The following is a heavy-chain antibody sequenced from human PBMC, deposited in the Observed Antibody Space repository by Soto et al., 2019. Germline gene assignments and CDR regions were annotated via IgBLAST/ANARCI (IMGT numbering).Heavy chain of an antibody. V-gene: IGHV3-30*18. J-gene: IGHJ6*02. CDR1: GFTFTSYG. CDR2: ISYDGGDK. Sequence: PGGSLRLSCGASGFTFTSYGMHWVRQAPGKGLEWVAVISYDGGDKYYADSVKGRFTISRDNSKNTLYLQMNSLRAEDTAVYYCAKASGYCSSSTCSRLIYYYYGMDVWAKGPRSPSP. CDR3: AKASGYCSSSTCSRLIYYYYGMDV. D-gene: IGHD2-2*01.